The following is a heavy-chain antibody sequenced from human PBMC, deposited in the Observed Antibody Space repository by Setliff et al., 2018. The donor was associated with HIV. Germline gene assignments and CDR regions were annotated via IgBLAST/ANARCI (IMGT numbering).Heavy chain of an antibody. CDR1: GDSIASGGYS. CDR2: IYYSGGT. CDR3: ARENGWLFGWFDP. J-gene: IGHJ5*02. D-gene: IGHD3-22*01. Sequence: SETLSLTCTVSGDSIASGGYSWTWIRQPPGKALEWIGYIYYSGGTSYSGTTYYNPSVASRITISGDTSKNQFSLKLTSVTAADTAIYYCARENGWLFGWFDPWGQGTPVTVSS. V-gene: IGHV4-30-4*07.